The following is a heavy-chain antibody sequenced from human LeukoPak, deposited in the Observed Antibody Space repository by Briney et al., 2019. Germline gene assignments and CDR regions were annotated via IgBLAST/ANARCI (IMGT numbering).Heavy chain of an antibody. J-gene: IGHJ4*02. Sequence: PGGSLRLSCAASGFTFSSYAMSWVRQAPGKGLEWVSAISGSGGSTYYADSVKGRFTISRDNSENTLYLQMNSLRAEDTAVYYCAKNKLRVWYGSYYFDYWGQGTLVTVSS. D-gene: IGHD6-19*01. CDR2: ISGSGGST. V-gene: IGHV3-23*01. CDR1: GFTFSSYA. CDR3: AKNKLRVWYGSYYFDY.